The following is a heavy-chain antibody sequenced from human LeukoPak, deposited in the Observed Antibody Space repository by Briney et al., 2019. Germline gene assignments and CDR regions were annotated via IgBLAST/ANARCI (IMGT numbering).Heavy chain of an antibody. CDR1: GGSISSYY. CDR3: ARRGSGQPFDY. V-gene: IGHV4-59*08. CDR2: IYYSGST. J-gene: IGHJ4*02. D-gene: IGHD6-19*01. Sequence: KPSETLSLTCTVSGGSISSYYWSWLRQPPGKGLEWIGYIYYSGSTDYNPSLKSQVTISVDTSKNQFSLKLSSVTAADTAVYYCARRGSGQPFDYWGQGTLVTVSS.